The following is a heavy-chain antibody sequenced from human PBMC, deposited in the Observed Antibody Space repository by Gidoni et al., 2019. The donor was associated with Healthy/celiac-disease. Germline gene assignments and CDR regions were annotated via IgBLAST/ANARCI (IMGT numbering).Heavy chain of an antibody. Sequence: EVQLVESGGGLVQPGRSLRLSCAASGFTFDDYAMHWVRQAPGKGLEWVSGISWNSGSIGYADSVKGRFTISRDNAKNSLYLQMNSLRAEDTALYYCAKDRDYYGSGSYPYFDYWGQGTLVTVSS. D-gene: IGHD3-10*01. J-gene: IGHJ4*02. V-gene: IGHV3-9*01. CDR3: AKDRDYYGSGSYPYFDY. CDR2: ISWNSGSI. CDR1: GFTFDDYA.